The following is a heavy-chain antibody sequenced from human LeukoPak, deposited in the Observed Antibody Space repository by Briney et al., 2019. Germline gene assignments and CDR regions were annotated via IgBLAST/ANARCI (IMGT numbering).Heavy chain of an antibody. Sequence: GRSLRLSCAPSGFTFSSYAMHWVRQAPGKGLEWVAVISYDGSNKYYADSVKGRFTISRDNSKNTLYLQMNSLRAEDTAVYYCARPGGVPAAIPLNWFDPWGQGTLVTVSS. CDR2: ISYDGSNK. V-gene: IGHV3-30-3*01. CDR1: GFTFSSYA. D-gene: IGHD2-2*02. CDR3: ARPGGVPAAIPLNWFDP. J-gene: IGHJ5*02.